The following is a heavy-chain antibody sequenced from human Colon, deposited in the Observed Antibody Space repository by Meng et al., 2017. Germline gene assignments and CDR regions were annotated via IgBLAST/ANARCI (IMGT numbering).Heavy chain of an antibody. D-gene: IGHD3-22*01. J-gene: IGHJ4*02. Sequence: QVQLQESGPGLVKPSGTRSLTCSVSGGSIGSSHWWTWVRQSPGKGLEWIGEISHSGSTNYNPSLKSRVIISLDKSKNHFSLKLRSVTAADTAVYYCATYDSHGIGFDNWGQGTLVTVSS. CDR2: ISHSGST. V-gene: IGHV4-4*02. CDR1: GGSIGSSHW. CDR3: ATYDSHGIGFDN.